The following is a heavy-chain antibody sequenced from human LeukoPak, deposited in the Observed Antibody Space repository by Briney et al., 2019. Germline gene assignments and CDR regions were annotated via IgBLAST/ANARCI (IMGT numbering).Heavy chain of an antibody. CDR3: AREGGYCSSTSCPFDY. Sequence: GGSLRLSCAASGFNFYNYDIQWVRQAPGKGLEWLATISRDGKTEFYTDSVKGRFTISRDNSKNTLYLQMNSLRAEDTAVYYCAREGGYCSSTSCPFDYWGQGTLVTVSS. CDR1: GFNFYNYD. CDR2: ISRDGKTE. V-gene: IGHV3-30*03. J-gene: IGHJ4*02. D-gene: IGHD2-2*01.